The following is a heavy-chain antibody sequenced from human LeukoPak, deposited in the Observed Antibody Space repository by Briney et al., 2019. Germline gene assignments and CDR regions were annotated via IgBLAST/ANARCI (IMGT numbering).Heavy chain of an antibody. Sequence: PGGSLRLSCAASGFTFSSYTMNWVRQAPGKGLEWVSSITSSSTYIYYADSVKGRFTISRDNSKNTLYLQMNSLRAEDTEVYYCAKDSDYCSSTSCYRDVYDYWGQGTLVTVSS. V-gene: IGHV3-21*01. J-gene: IGHJ4*02. CDR2: ITSSSTYI. CDR3: AKDSDYCSSTSCYRDVYDY. D-gene: IGHD2-2*02. CDR1: GFTFSSYT.